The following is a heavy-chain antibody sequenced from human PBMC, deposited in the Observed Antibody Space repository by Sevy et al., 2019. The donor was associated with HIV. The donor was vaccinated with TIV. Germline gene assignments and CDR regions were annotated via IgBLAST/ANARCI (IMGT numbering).Heavy chain of an antibody. CDR3: ATQPRDFWSGYLDY. CDR1: GFTFSDYY. D-gene: IGHD3-3*01. V-gene: IGHV3-11*01. J-gene: IGHJ4*02. Sequence: GGSLRLSCAASGFTFSDYYMSWIRQAPGKGLEWVSYISSSGSTIYYADSVKGRFTISRDNAKNSLYLQMNSLRAEDTAVYYCATQPRDFWSGYLDYWGQGTLVTVSS. CDR2: ISSSGSTI.